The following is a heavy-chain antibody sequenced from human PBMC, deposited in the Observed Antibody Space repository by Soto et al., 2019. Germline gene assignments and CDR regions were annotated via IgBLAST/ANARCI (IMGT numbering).Heavy chain of an antibody. CDR2: IIPIFGTA. CDR3: ATQDSSACRTGTYFGN. CDR1: GGTFSSYA. J-gene: IGHJ4*02. V-gene: IGHV1-69*06. Sequence: AASVKVSCKASGGTFSSYAISWVRRAPGQGLEWMGGIIPIFGTANYAQKFQGRVTITADKSRGTAYMELSSLRSEDTAVYYCATQDSSACRTGTYFGNQRQGTLVTVSS. D-gene: IGHD3-22*01.